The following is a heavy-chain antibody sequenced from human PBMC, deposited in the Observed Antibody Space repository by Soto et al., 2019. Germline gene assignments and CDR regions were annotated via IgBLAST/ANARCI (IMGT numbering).Heavy chain of an antibody. V-gene: IGHV3-30*18. J-gene: IGHJ6*02. CDR3: VKDKGPNYYYGMDV. CDR2: TSFDGSHR. Sequence: SLRLSCAASGFSFSNSGMHWVRQAPGKGLEWVAVTSFDGSHRFYSDSVKGRVTISRDNSKNTLYLQINSLRPEDTAVYHCVKDKGPNYYYGMDVWGQGTTVTVSS. CDR1: GFSFSNSG.